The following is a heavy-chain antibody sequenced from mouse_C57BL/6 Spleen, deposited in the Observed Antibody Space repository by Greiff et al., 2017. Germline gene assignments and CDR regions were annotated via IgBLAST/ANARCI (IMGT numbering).Heavy chain of an antibody. Sequence: VQLQQSGAELVRPGASVKLSCTASGFNIKDYYMHWVKQRPEQGLEWIGRIDPEDGDTEYAPKFQGKATMTADTSSNTAYLQLSSLTSEDTAVYYCTQITTVVAGFDYWGHGTTLTVSS. J-gene: IGHJ2*01. CDR1: GFNIKDYY. CDR2: IDPEDGDT. D-gene: IGHD1-1*01. V-gene: IGHV14-1*01. CDR3: TQITTVVAGFDY.